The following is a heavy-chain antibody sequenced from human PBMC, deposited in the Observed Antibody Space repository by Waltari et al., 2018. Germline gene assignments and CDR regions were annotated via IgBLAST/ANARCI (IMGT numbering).Heavy chain of an antibody. CDR3: ARGSSIAARPRFAY. D-gene: IGHD6-6*01. Sequence: QVQLQQWGAGLLKPSETLSLTCAVSGGSFSGYYWSWSSPPPGKGLEWIGEINHSGSTNYNPSLKSRVTISVDTSKNQFSLKLSSVTAADTAVYYCARGSSIAARPRFAYWGQGTLVTVSS. CDR1: GGSFSGYY. V-gene: IGHV4-34*01. CDR2: INHSGST. J-gene: IGHJ4*02.